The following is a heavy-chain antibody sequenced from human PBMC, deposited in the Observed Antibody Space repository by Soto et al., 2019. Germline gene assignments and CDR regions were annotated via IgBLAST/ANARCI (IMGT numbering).Heavy chain of an antibody. CDR1: GGSISSGGYY. J-gene: IGHJ4*02. Sequence: QVQLQESGPGLVKPSQTLSLTCTVSGGSISSGGYYWSWIRQHPGKGLEWIGYIYYSGSTYYNPSLKSRVTISVDTSKNQFSLKLSSVTAADTAVYYCAREGEGGNSFTVFDYWGQGTLVTVSS. V-gene: IGHV4-31*03. D-gene: IGHD2-21*02. CDR3: AREGEGGNSFTVFDY. CDR2: IYYSGST.